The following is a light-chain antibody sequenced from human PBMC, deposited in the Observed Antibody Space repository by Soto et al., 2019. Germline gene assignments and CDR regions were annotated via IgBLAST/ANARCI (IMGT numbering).Light chain of an antibody. CDR3: QQRSNWPPIS. CDR2: DAS. Sequence: EIFLTQSPATLSLSPGERATLSCRASQSVGSSLAWYQQKPGQAPRLLIYDASDRATGIPARFSGSGSGTDFTLTISSLEPEDFAIYYCQQRSNWPPISFGQGTRLEIK. CDR1: QSVGSS. V-gene: IGKV3-11*01. J-gene: IGKJ5*01.